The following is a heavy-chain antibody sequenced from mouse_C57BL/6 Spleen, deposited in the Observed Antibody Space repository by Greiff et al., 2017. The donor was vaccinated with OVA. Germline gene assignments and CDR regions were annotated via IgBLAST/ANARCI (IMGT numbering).Heavy chain of an antibody. CDR3: ARVGYWDENYFDY. CDR1: GFTFSSYA. CDR2: ISDGGSYT. D-gene: IGHD4-1*01. Sequence: EVQLVESGGGLVKPGGSLKLSCAASGFTFSSYAMSWVRQTPEKRLEWVATISDGGSYTYYPDNVKGRFTISRDNAKNNLYLQMSHLKSEDTAMYYCARVGYWDENYFDYWGQGTTLTVSS. J-gene: IGHJ2*01. V-gene: IGHV5-4*01.